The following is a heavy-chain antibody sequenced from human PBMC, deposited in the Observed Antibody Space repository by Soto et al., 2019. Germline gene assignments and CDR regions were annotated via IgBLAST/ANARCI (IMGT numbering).Heavy chain of an antibody. J-gene: IGHJ5*02. CDR1: GFTFSNAW. CDR2: IKSKTDGGTT. D-gene: IGHD6-19*01. Sequence: PGGSLRLSCAASGFTFSNAWMNWVRQAPGKGLEWVGRIKSKTDGGTTDYAAPVKGRFTISRDDSKNTLYLQMNSLKTEDTAVYYCTTDPISQWLAIGDWFDPWGQGTLVTVSS. CDR3: TTDPISQWLAIGDWFDP. V-gene: IGHV3-15*07.